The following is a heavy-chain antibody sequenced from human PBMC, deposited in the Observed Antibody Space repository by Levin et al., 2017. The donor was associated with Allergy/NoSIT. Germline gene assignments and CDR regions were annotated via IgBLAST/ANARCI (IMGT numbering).Heavy chain of an antibody. CDR1: GFTFSNYW. CDR2: IKQDGSEK. D-gene: IGHD2-21*02. CDR3: VRDFSDSYWLMDDY. V-gene: IGHV3-7*01. Sequence: GGSLRLSCAASGFTFSNYWMTWVRQAPGKGLEWVANIKQDGSEKYYVDSVKGRFTISRDNAKNSLYLQMNSLRAEDTAVYYCVRDFSDSYWLMDDYWGQGNLVTVSS. J-gene: IGHJ4*02.